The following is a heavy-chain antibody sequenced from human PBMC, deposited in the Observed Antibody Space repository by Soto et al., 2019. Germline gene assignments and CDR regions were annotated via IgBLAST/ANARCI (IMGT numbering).Heavy chain of an antibody. CDR2: ISAYNGNT. V-gene: IGHV1-18*01. CDR1: GYTFTSYG. CDR3: ARGIPDYDSSGRPLSGAFDI. Sequence: ASVKVSCKASGYTFTSYGISWVRQAPGQGLEWMGWISAYNGNTNYAQKLQGRVTMTTDTSTSTAYMELRSLRSDDTAVYYCARGIPDYDSSGRPLSGAFDIWGQGTMVTVSS. D-gene: IGHD3-22*01. J-gene: IGHJ3*02.